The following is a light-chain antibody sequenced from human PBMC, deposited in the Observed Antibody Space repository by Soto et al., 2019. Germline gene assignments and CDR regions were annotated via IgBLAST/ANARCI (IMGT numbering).Light chain of an antibody. J-gene: IGKJ4*01. V-gene: IGKV3-15*01. CDR2: GAS. CDR1: ESVSTN. CDR3: QQRYNWPPLT. Sequence: EIEMTQSPATLSLAPGERVTLSCRASESVSTNLAWYQQKAGQAPRLLIYGASTRATGIPARFTGSGSGTDFTLTISSLGPEDFAVYYCQQRYNWPPLTFGGGTKVEIK.